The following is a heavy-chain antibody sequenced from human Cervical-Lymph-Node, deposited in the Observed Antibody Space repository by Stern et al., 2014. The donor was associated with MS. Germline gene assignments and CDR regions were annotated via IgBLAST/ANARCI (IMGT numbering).Heavy chain of an antibody. CDR1: GGTISNDA. J-gene: IGHJ3*01. V-gene: IGHV1-69*01. D-gene: IGHD3-16*01. Sequence: QVQLVQSGAEVKKPGSSVKVSCKASGGTISNDAISWVRQAPGQGLEWMGGIIPMFGVANYALKFQGRVTLTADESTSTAYMELTNLRSDDTAVYYCARDMGYHYGLDVWGRGTMVTVSS. CDR3: ARDMGYHYGLDV. CDR2: IIPMFGVA.